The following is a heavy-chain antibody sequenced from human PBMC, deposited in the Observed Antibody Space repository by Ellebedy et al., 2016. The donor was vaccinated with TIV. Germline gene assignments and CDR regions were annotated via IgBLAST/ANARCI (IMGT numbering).Heavy chain of an antibody. J-gene: IGHJ3*02. Sequence: GGSLRLXXAASGFTFSNYAMSWVRQAPGKGLEWVSAITGIGTSTYYADSVKGRFTISRDNSKNTLSLQMNSLRADDTAIYYCAKPMGPGWRFDAFDIWGQGTLVTVSS. V-gene: IGHV3-23*01. D-gene: IGHD2-21*01. CDR2: ITGIGTST. CDR1: GFTFSNYA. CDR3: AKPMGPGWRFDAFDI.